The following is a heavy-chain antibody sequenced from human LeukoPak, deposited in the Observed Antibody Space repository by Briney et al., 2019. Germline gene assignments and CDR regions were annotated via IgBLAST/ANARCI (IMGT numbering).Heavy chain of an antibody. CDR1: GYSFTDHH. J-gene: IGHJ2*01. V-gene: IGHV1-2*02. CDR3: ARGAGGYCTNGVCLYWYFDV. CDR2: INPHTGGT. D-gene: IGHD2-8*01. Sequence: ASVKVSCKASGYSFTDHHMHWVRQAPGQGLEWTGWINPHTGGTNFAQKFKGRVTMTRDTSINTVYMELNRLRSDDTAVYYCARGAGGYCTNGVCLYWYFDVWGRGTLVSVSP.